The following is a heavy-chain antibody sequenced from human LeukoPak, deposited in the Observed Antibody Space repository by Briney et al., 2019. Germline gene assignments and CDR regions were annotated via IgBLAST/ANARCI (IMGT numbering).Heavy chain of an antibody. CDR1: GGSISSSSYY. J-gene: IGHJ6*03. CDR2: IYYSGST. V-gene: IGHV4-39*07. CDR3: ARDLDYYYYMDV. Sequence: SETLSLTCTVSGGSISSSSYYWGWIRQPPGKGLEWIGSIYYSGSTYYNPSLKSRVTISVDTSKNQFSLKLSSVTAADTAVYYCARDLDYYYYMDVWGKGTTVTVSS.